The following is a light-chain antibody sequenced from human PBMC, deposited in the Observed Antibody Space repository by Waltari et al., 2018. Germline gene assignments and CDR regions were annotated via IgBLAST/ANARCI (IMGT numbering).Light chain of an antibody. CDR3: QQYESYPLT. J-gene: IGKJ4*01. V-gene: IGKV1-5*03. Sequence: DIQMTQFPSTVSASVGDRVTIPCRASQSLKSWLAWYQQKPGKAPKLLINKASDLESGVPSRFSGSGFGTEFTLTISSLQPDDFATYYCQQYESYPLTFGGGTKVDIK. CDR2: KAS. CDR1: QSLKSW.